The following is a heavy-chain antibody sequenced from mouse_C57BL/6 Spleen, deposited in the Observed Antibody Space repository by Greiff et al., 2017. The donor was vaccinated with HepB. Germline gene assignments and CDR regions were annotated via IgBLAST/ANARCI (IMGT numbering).Heavy chain of an antibody. J-gene: IGHJ2*01. Sequence: VQLQQPGAELVRPGSSVKLSCKASGYTFTSYWMHWVKQRPRQGLEWIGNIDPSDSETHYNQKFKDKATLTVDKSSSTAYMQLSSLTSEDSAVYYCALYYVYDGGVYYFDYWGQGTTLTVSS. D-gene: IGHD2-2*01. V-gene: IGHV1-52*01. CDR1: GYTFTSYW. CDR3: ALYYVYDGGVYYFDY. CDR2: IDPSDSET.